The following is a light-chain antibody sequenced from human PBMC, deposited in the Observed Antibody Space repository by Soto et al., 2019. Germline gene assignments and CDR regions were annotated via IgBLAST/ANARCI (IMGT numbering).Light chain of an antibody. CDR3: QKYNSAPWS. Sequence: DIQMTQSPSSLSASVGDRVTITCRASQGINNYLAWYQQKPGKVPKLLIYAASTLQSGVTSLFSGCGSGTDFNLTISSLQPEDVATYDCQKYNSAPWSFGQGTQVDVK. V-gene: IGKV1-27*01. CDR1: QGINNY. CDR2: AAS. J-gene: IGKJ1*01.